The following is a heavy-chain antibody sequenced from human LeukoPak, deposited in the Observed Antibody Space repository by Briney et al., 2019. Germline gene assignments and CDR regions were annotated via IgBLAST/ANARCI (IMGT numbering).Heavy chain of an antibody. CDR3: AKVGCSSTSCPIDY. Sequence: GGSLRLSCAASGFTFSSYAMSWVRQAPGKGLGWVSAISGSGGSTYYADSVKGRFTISRDNSKNTLYLQMNSLRAEDTAVYYCAKVGCSSTSCPIDYWGQGTLVTVSS. V-gene: IGHV3-23*01. J-gene: IGHJ4*02. CDR2: ISGSGGST. D-gene: IGHD2-2*01. CDR1: GFTFSSYA.